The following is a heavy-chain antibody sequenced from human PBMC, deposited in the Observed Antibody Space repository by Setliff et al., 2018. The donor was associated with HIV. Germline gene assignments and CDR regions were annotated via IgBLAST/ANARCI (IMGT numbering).Heavy chain of an antibody. D-gene: IGHD6-6*01. V-gene: IGHV4-59*11. CDR2: IFYTGTT. CDR3: ARLRVSSSSQTFDH. J-gene: IGHJ4*02. CDR1: GGSISNHF. Sequence: PSETLSLTCTVPGGSISNHFWSWIRQPPGRGLEWIGHIFYTGTTNYNTSLKSRVTMSIDTSKNQFSLDLTSVTPADTAVYYCARLRVSSSSQTFDHWGQGILVTVSS.